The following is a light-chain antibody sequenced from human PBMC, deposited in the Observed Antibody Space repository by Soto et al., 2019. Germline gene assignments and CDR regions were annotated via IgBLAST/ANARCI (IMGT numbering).Light chain of an antibody. CDR2: AAS. J-gene: IGKJ1*01. CDR1: QGISTY. CDR3: QQYDSVPWT. Sequence: DIQMTQSPSSLSASVGDRVTITCRASQGISTYLAWYQQKPGKVPSHLIYAASTLQSGVPSRFSGSGSGTDFTLTISSLQPEDVATYYCQQYDSVPWTFGQGTKVEIK. V-gene: IGKV1-27*01.